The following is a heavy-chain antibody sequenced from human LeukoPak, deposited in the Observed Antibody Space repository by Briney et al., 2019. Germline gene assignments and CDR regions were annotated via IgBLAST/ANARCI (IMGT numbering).Heavy chain of an antibody. D-gene: IGHD2-15*01. CDR1: GGSISSYH. V-gene: IGHV4-59*01. J-gene: IGHJ4*02. CDR3: ARQYCSGGSCYAANFDY. Sequence: SSETLSLTCTVSGGSISSYHWSWIRQPPGKGLEWIGYIYYSGSTNYNPSLKSRVTISVDTSKNQFSLKLSSVTAADTAAYYCARQYCSGGSCYAANFDYWGQGTLVTVSS. CDR2: IYYSGST.